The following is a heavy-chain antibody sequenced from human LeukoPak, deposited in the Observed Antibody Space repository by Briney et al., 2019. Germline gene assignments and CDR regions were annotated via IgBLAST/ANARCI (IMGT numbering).Heavy chain of an antibody. CDR2: IYSGGST. CDR3: AREDYGLDAFDI. J-gene: IGHJ3*02. CDR1: GVTVSSND. Sequence: PGGSLRLSCAAPGVTVSSNDMSGGRQGPGKGVELVSVIYSGGSTYYADSVKGRFTISRDNSKNTLYLQMNSLRAEDTAVYYCAREDYGLDAFDIWGQGTMVTVSS. D-gene: IGHD4-17*01. V-gene: IGHV3-53*01.